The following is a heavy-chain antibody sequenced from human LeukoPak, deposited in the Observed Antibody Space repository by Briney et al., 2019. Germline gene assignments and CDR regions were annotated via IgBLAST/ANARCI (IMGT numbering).Heavy chain of an antibody. D-gene: IGHD3-10*01. CDR1: GFSFSSYW. J-gene: IGHJ4*02. Sequence: GGSLRLSCAASGFSFSSYWMNWVRQAPGKGLEWVANIKPDGSDKYYVDSVKGRFTISRDNAKDSLYLQMNSLRAEDTAVYYCARAPYYYGSGSYAGTIDYWGQGTLVTVSS. V-gene: IGHV3-7*04. CDR2: IKPDGSDK. CDR3: ARAPYYYGSGSYAGTIDY.